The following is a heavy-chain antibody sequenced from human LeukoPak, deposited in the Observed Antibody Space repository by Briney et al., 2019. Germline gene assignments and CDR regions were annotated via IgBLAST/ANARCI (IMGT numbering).Heavy chain of an antibody. Sequence: GSVRVSCKASGYTFTSYDINGVRQAPGQGVEGMGWMNPNSGNTGYAQTFQGRVTITRNTSISTAYLGLSSLRSEDTAVYYCASVFGDYYGSGSYPYWGQGTLVTVSS. CDR3: ASVFGDYYGSGSYPY. D-gene: IGHD3-10*01. V-gene: IGHV1-8*01. J-gene: IGHJ4*02. CDR2: MNPNSGNT. CDR1: GYTFTSYD.